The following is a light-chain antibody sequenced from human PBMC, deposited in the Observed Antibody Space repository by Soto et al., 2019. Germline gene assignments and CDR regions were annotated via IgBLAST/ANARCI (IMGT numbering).Light chain of an antibody. CDR3: QQYGSSPPIT. V-gene: IGKV3-20*01. Sequence: EIVLTQSPGTLSLSPGERATLSCRASHIVSSSYLAWYQQKPGQAPRLLIYGASSRATGIPDRFSGSESGTDFTLTISRLEPEDFAVYYCQQYGSSPPITFGQRTRLEIK. J-gene: IGKJ5*01. CDR2: GAS. CDR1: HIVSSSY.